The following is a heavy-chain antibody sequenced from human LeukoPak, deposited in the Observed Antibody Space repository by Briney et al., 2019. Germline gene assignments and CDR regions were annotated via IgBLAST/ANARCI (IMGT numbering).Heavy chain of an antibody. V-gene: IGHV3-23*01. CDR2: ISGSGGST. Sequence: PGGSLRLSCAASGFTFSSAWMSWVRQAPGKGLEWVSAISGSGGSTYYADSVKGRFTISRDNSKNTLYLQMNSLRAEDTAVYYCAKGRIAAAGLFDYWGQGTLVTVSS. CDR3: AKGRIAAAGLFDY. CDR1: GFTFSSAW. D-gene: IGHD6-13*01. J-gene: IGHJ4*02.